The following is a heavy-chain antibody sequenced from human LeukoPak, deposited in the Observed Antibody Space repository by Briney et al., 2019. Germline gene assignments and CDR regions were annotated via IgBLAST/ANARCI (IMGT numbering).Heavy chain of an antibody. CDR1: GYSISSGYY. CDR2: IYHSGST. D-gene: IGHD3-10*01. J-gene: IGHJ4*02. V-gene: IGHV4-38-2*02. CDR3: ARAGNYGSGPPYFDY. Sequence: SETLSLTCTVSGYSISSGYYWGWIRQPPGKGLEWIGSIYHSGSTYYNPSLKSRVTISVDTSKNQFSLKLSSVTAADTAVYYCARAGNYGSGPPYFDYWGQGTLVTVSS.